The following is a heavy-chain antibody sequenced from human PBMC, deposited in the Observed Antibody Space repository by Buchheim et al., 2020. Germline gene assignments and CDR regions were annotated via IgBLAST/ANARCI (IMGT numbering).Heavy chain of an antibody. Sequence: VQLVESGGDLVQPGGSLRLSCAASGFTFENYWMHWVRQTPGKGLMWVSRIGYDESNTIYAESVRGRFTISRDNAKNTLYLQMNSLSAEDTAVYHCARDFGGSGPTSMDYWGQGT. D-gene: IGHD1-14*01. CDR2: IGYDESNT. CDR1: GFTFENYW. V-gene: IGHV3-74*01. CDR3: ARDFGGSGPTSMDY. J-gene: IGHJ4*02.